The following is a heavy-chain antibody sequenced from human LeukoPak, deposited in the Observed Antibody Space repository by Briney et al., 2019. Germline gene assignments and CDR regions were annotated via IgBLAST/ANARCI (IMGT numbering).Heavy chain of an antibody. CDR3: ARHRSSWSEFDY. D-gene: IGHD6-13*01. CDR1: GYSSTNYW. J-gene: IGHJ4*02. Sequence: GESLKISCQGSGYSSTNYWIAWVRQMPGKGLEWMGIIYPGDSDTRYSPSFLGQVTISADKSINTAYLQWSSLKASDTAIYYCARHRSSWSEFDYWGQGTLVTVSS. V-gene: IGHV5-51*01. CDR2: IYPGDSDT.